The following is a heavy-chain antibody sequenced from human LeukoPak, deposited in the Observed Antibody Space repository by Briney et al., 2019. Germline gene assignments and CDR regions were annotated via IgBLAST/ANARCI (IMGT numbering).Heavy chain of an antibody. V-gene: IGHV3-53*01. Sequence: GGSLRLSCAASGFTVSSNYMSWVRQAPGKGLEWVSVIYSGGSTYYADSVKGRFTISRDNSKNTLYLQMNSLRAEDTAVYYCAKDYRQQLPRNAFDIWGQGTMVTVSS. CDR2: IYSGGST. CDR3: AKDYRQQLPRNAFDI. CDR1: GFTVSSNY. D-gene: IGHD6-13*01. J-gene: IGHJ3*02.